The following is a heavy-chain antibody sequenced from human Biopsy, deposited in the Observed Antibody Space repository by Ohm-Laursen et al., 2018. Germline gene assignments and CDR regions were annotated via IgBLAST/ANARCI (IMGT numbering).Heavy chain of an antibody. CDR3: ARDRWPHVTLLGLVVFDF. D-gene: IGHD3-3*01. Sequence: ASVKVSCKTSGYIFTNYGISWVRRAPGQGLEWMGWISPFNCATDYAQKLQGRVTMTTDTTTSTAYMDLRSLRSDDTAVYYCARDRWPHVTLLGLVVFDFWGQGTLVIVSS. J-gene: IGHJ4*02. CDR2: ISPFNCAT. CDR1: GYIFTNYG. V-gene: IGHV1-18*01.